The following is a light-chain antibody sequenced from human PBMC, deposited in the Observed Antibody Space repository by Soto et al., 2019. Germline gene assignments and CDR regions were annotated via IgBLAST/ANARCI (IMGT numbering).Light chain of an antibody. CDR2: GAS. Sequence: EIVLTQSPGTLSLSPGERATLSCRASQSVSSSYLAWYQQKPGQAHRLLIYGASSRATGIPDRFSGSGSGTDFTLTSSRLEPEDIAVYYCQQYGSSPLTFGGGTKVEIK. J-gene: IGKJ4*01. CDR3: QQYGSSPLT. V-gene: IGKV3-20*01. CDR1: QSVSSSY.